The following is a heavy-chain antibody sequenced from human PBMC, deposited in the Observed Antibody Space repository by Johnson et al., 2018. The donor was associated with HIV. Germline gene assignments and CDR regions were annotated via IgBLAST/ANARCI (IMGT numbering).Heavy chain of an antibody. CDR2: IKQDGSEK. Sequence: VQLVESGGGLVQPGGSLRLSCAASGFTFSNYWMSWVRQAPGKGLEWVANIKQDGSEKYYADSVKGRFTISRDNAKNSLDLQMNSLRAEDTAVYYCARDKCSGGSCYDDDVFDIWGQGTMVTVSS. D-gene: IGHD2-15*01. V-gene: IGHV3-7*01. J-gene: IGHJ3*02. CDR1: GFTFSNYW. CDR3: ARDKCSGGSCYDDDVFDI.